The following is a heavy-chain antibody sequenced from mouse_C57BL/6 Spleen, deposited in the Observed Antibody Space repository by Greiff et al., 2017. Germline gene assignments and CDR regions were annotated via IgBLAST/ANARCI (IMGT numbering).Heavy chain of an antibody. CDR2: ISDGGSYT. CDR3: ASWDWFAY. V-gene: IGHV5-4*03. J-gene: IGHJ3*01. CDR1: GFTFSSYA. D-gene: IGHD4-1*01. Sequence: EVMLVESGGGLVKPGGSLKLSCAASGFTFSSYAMSWVRQTPEKRLEWVATISDGGSYTYYPDNVKGRFTISRDNAKNNLYLQMSHLKSEDTAMYYCASWDWFAYWGQGTLVTVSA.